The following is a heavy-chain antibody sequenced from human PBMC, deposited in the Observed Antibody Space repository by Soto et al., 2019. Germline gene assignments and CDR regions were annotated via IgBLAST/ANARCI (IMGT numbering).Heavy chain of an antibody. V-gene: IGHV3-21*01. CDR3: SADLYL. D-gene: IGHD3-16*01. J-gene: IGHJ4*02. CDR2: ITTSSAT. Sequence: EVQLVESGAGLVKPGDSLRLSCAASGITFSNYVMIWVRQAPGRGLEWVSSITTSSATFYADPVKGRFTTSRDNAKNSLYLQMNSLRAEDTAVYYCSADLYLGGQGALVTVSS. CDR1: GITFSNYV.